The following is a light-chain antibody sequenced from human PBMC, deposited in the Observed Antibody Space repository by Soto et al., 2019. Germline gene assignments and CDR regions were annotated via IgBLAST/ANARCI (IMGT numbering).Light chain of an antibody. CDR2: AAS. CDR1: QSISSY. V-gene: IGKV1-39*01. Sequence: DIQMTQSPSSLSASVGDRVTITCRASQSISSYLNWYQQKPGKAPKLLIYAASSLQSGVPSRFSGSGSGTEFTLTIDSLQPDDVATYYCQHYFGYLWTLGQGTKVDIK. CDR3: QHYFGYLWT. J-gene: IGKJ1*01.